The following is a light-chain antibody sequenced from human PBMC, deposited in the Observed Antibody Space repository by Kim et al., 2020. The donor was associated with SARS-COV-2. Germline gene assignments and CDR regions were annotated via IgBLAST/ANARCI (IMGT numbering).Light chain of an antibody. J-gene: IGLJ3*02. CDR2: EVS. Sequence: GQSFTNSCTGTSSDFGCYTYVSWYQQHPGKAPKLMIYEVSKRPSGVPDRFSGSKSGNTASLTVSGLQAEDEADYYCSSYAGSNNLVFGGGTQLTV. CDR3: SSYAGSNNLV. CDR1: SSDFGCYTY. V-gene: IGLV2-8*01.